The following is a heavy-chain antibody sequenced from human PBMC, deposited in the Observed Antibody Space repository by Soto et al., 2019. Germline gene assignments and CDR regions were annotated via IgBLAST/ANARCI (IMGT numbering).Heavy chain of an antibody. V-gene: IGHV5-51*01. Sequence: GESLKISCKGSGYSFSTYWLAWVRQMPGKGLEYMGIIYPGDSDARYSPSFQGQVTISADKSINTAFLQWSSLKASDTAMYYCARARVATPRLEDPFDIWGQGTMVTVSS. CDR2: IYPGDSDA. J-gene: IGHJ3*02. D-gene: IGHD5-12*01. CDR3: ARARVATPRLEDPFDI. CDR1: GYSFSTYW.